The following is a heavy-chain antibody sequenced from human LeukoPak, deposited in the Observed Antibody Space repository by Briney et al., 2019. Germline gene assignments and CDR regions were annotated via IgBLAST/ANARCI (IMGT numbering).Heavy chain of an antibody. Sequence: PGGFLRLSCAASGFTFDDYAMHWVRQAPGKGLEWVSGISWNSGSIGYADSVKGRFTISRDNAKNSLCLQMNSLRAEDMALYYCAKEAIIASAFDIWGQGTMVTVS. J-gene: IGHJ3*02. D-gene: IGHD6-13*01. CDR2: ISWNSGSI. CDR3: AKEAIIASAFDI. V-gene: IGHV3-9*03. CDR1: GFTFDDYA.